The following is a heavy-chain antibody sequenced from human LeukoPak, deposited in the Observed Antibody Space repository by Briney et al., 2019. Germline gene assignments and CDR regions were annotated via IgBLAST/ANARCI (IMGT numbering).Heavy chain of an antibody. CDR3: ARDHEWLQSHFDY. CDR1: GFTFSSYW. V-gene: IGHV3-21*04. CDR2: ISSSSSYI. D-gene: IGHD5-24*01. J-gene: IGHJ4*02. Sequence: PGGSLRLSCAASGFTFSSYWMNWVRQAPGKGLEWVSSISSSSSYIYYADSVKGRFTISRDNAKNSLYLQMNSLRAEDTAVYYCARDHEWLQSHFDYWGQGTLVTVSS.